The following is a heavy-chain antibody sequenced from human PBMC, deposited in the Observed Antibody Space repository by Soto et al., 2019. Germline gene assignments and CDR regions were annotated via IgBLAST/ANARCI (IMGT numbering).Heavy chain of an antibody. CDR3: AKEVSLGSTVGLGY. D-gene: IGHD3-10*01. CDR2: ISGSGGST. CDR1: GFTFIIYA. Sequence: PGGSLRLSCAASGFTFIIYAMSWVRQFPGKGLEWVSTISGSGGSTYYADAVKGRFTISRDNSMGTLYLQMKSLRVEDTAIYYCAKEVSLGSTVGLGYWGQGALVTVSS. V-gene: IGHV3-23*01. J-gene: IGHJ4*02.